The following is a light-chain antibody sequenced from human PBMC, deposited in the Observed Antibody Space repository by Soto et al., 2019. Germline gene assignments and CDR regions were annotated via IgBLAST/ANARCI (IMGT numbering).Light chain of an antibody. V-gene: IGLV2-23*01. CDR3: CSFAGARVM. CDR2: EDT. Sequence: QSALTQPASVSGSPGQSITISCTGTSSDVGSYYLVSWYQHHPGKAPKLIIYEDTKRPSGTSNRFSGSKSGNTASLTISGRQAEDEADYYCCSFAGARVMFGGGTKLTVL. CDR1: SSDVGSYYL. J-gene: IGLJ3*02.